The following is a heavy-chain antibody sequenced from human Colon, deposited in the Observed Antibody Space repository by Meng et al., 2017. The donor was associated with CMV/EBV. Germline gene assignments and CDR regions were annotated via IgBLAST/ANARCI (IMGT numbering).Heavy chain of an antibody. Sequence: QLQESGPGLVKASETLSLTCTVSGGYISSYCWSWIRQPPGKGLEWIGYMCYSGDTNYNPSLRSRVTISGDTSKNQFSLKLNSVTAADTAVYYCALRGSAAGTFQHWGQGTLVTVSS. CDR2: MCYSGDT. D-gene: IGHD6-13*01. V-gene: IGHV4-59*01. CDR1: GGYISSYC. CDR3: ALRGSAAGTFQH. J-gene: IGHJ1*01.